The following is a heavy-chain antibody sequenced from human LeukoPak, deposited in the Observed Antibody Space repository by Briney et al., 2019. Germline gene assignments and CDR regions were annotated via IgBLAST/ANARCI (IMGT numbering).Heavy chain of an antibody. CDR3: ARGYCSGGSCYSGWFDP. Sequence: PGGSLRLSCAASGFTFDDYGMRWVRHAPGKGVEWVSGINWNGGSTVYADSVKGRFTISRDNAKNSLYLQMNSLRAEDTALYYCARGYCSGGSCYSGWFDPWGQGTLVTVSS. J-gene: IGHJ5*02. V-gene: IGHV3-20*04. CDR2: INWNGGST. CDR1: GFTFDDYG. D-gene: IGHD2-15*01.